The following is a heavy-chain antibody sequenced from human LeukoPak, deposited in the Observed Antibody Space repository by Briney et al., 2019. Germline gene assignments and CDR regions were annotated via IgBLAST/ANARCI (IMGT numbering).Heavy chain of an antibody. CDR1: GFTFSSYG. CDR3: ARTSGDYPPKFDYYGMDV. V-gene: IGHV3-33*01. J-gene: IGHJ6*02. Sequence: GGSLRLPCAASGFTFSSYGMHWVRQAPGKGLEWVAVIWYDGSNKYYVDSVKGRFTISRDNSKNTLYLQMNSLRAEDTAVYYCARTSGDYPPKFDYYGMDVWGQGTTVTVSS. D-gene: IGHD4-17*01. CDR2: IWYDGSNK.